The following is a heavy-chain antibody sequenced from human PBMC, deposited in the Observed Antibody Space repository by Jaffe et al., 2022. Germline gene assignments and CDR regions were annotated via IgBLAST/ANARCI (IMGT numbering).Heavy chain of an antibody. Sequence: QVQLQESGPGLVKPSETLSLTCAVSGYSISSGYYWGWIRQPPGKGLEWIGSIYHSGSTYYNPSLKSRVTISVDTSKNQFSLKLSSVTAADTAVYYCARHEGVWFGELYSYYFDYWGQGTLVTVSS. V-gene: IGHV4-38-2*01. CDR2: IYHSGST. CDR3: ARHEGVWFGELYSYYFDY. D-gene: IGHD3-10*01. J-gene: IGHJ4*02. CDR1: GYSISSGYY.